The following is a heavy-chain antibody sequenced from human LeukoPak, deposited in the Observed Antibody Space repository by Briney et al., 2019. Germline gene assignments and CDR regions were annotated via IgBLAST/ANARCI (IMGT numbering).Heavy chain of an antibody. CDR3: ARDPNRGPTSLWFGERDFDY. V-gene: IGHV3-30*04. CDR1: GFTFSGYA. Sequence: GGSLRLSCAASGFTFSGYAMHWVRQAPGKGLEWVAVISYGGSNKYYADSVKGRFTISRDNSKNTLYLQMNSLRAEDTAVYYCARDPNRGPTSLWFGERDFDYWGQGTLVTVSS. D-gene: IGHD3-10*01. J-gene: IGHJ4*02. CDR2: ISYGGSNK.